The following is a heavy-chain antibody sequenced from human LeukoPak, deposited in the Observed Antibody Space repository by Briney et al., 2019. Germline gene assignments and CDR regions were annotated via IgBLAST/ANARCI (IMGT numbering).Heavy chain of an antibody. V-gene: IGHV4-34*01. CDR1: GGSFSGYY. CDR2: INHSGST. J-gene: IGHJ6*02. D-gene: IGHD4-11*01. Sequence: SSETLSLTCAVYGGSFSGYYWSWIRQPPGKGLEWIGEINHSGSTNYNPSLKSRVTISVDTSKNQFSLKLSSVTAADTAVYYCARMDYSNYAGYYYGMDVWGQGTTVTVSS. CDR3: ARMDYSNYAGYYYGMDV.